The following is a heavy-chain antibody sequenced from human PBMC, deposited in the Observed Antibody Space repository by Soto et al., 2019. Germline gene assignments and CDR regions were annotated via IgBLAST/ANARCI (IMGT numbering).Heavy chain of an antibody. J-gene: IGHJ4*02. V-gene: IGHV2-5*02. D-gene: IGHD3-22*01. CDR2: IYWDDDK. CDR3: ARMYSCASSGYYNY. Sequence: SGPTLVNPTQTLTLTCTFSGLSLSTSGAGVGWIRQPPGKALEWLALIYWDDDKRYSPSLKSRLTITKDTSKNQEVLTMTNIHPEATATYSWARMYSCASSGYYNYWGQGCLVAVSS. CDR1: GLSLSTSGAG.